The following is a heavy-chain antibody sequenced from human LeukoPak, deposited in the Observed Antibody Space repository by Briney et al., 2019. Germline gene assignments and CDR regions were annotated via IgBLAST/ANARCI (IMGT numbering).Heavy chain of an antibody. CDR1: GGSFSGYY. Sequence: SETLSLTCAVYGGSFSGYYWSWIRQPPGKGLEWIGEINHSGSTNYNPSLKSRVTISVDTSKNQFSLKLSSVTAADTAVYYCARLSYGSAPFDYWGQGTLVTVSS. V-gene: IGHV4-34*01. J-gene: IGHJ4*02. CDR2: INHSGST. D-gene: IGHD3-10*01. CDR3: ARLSYGSAPFDY.